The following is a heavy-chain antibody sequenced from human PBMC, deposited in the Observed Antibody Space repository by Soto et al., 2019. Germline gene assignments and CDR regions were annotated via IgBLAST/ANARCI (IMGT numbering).Heavy chain of an antibody. V-gene: IGHV3-11*06. Sequence: PGGSPRLSCAASGFTFSDYYMNWIRQAPGKGLEWVSYISSSSSYTNYADSVEGRFTISRDNAKNSLYLQMNSLRAEDTAVYYCARAKKGGYLDFDYWGQGTLVTVSS. CDR2: ISSSSSYT. CDR3: ARAKKGGYLDFDY. CDR1: GFTFSDYY. J-gene: IGHJ4*02. D-gene: IGHD2-21*02.